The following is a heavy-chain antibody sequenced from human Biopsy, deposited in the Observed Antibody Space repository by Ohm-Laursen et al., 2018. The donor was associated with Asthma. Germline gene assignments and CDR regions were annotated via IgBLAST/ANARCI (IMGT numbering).Heavy chain of an antibody. CDR3: ARGPPVDRED. D-gene: IGHD5-24*01. CDR1: ADSISSNNFY. V-gene: IGHV4-39*07. CDR2: IYYNGRT. J-gene: IGHJ4*02. Sequence: GTLSLTCPVSADSISSNNFYWGWIRQPPGKGLEWIGSIYYNGRTYYNPSLKSRVTISVDTSKKQLSLQLSSVTAADTAVYYCARGPPVDREDWGQGTLVTVSS.